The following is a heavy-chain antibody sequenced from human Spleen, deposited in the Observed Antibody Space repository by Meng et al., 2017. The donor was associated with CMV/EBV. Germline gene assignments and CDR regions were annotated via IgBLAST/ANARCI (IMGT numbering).Heavy chain of an antibody. J-gene: IGHJ5*01. V-gene: IGHV1-18*01. CDR1: GYTFTSHG. CDR3: AGGSGWPFFDS. CDR2: ISAYNGHT. Sequence: CKASGYTFTSHGVNWVRQAPGQGLEWMAWISAYNGHTNYAHKFQGRVTVTADTSTSTAFMELRSLRSDDTAVYYCAGGSGWPFFDSWGQGTLVTVSS. D-gene: IGHD6-25*01.